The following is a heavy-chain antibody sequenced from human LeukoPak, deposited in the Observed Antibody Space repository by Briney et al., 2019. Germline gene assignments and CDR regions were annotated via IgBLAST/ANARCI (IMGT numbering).Heavy chain of an antibody. J-gene: IGHJ4*02. Sequence: GGSLRLSCAASGFTFSSYAMNWVRQAPGKGLEWVSLIRDSGGSIYYADSVEGRFTISRDNSKNTLYLEMDSLRAEDTAVYYCAKGSCSGGSCCVDYWGQGTLVTVSS. V-gene: IGHV3-23*01. CDR2: IRDSGGSI. D-gene: IGHD2-15*01. CDR3: AKGSCSGGSCCVDY. CDR1: GFTFSSYA.